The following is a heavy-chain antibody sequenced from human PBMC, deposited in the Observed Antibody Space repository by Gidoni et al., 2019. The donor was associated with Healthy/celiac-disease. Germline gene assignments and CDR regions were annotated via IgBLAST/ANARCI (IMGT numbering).Heavy chain of an antibody. CDR2: IYYSGST. CDR3: ARKYYYYGMDV. CDR1: GGSISSYY. J-gene: IGHJ6*02. Sequence: QVQLQESGPGLVKPSEPLSLTSTVSGGSISSYYWSWIRQPPGKGLEWIGYIYYSGSTNYNPSLKSRVTISVDTSKNQFSLKLSSVTAADTAVYYCARKYYYYGMDVWGQGTTVTVSS. V-gene: IGHV4-59*01.